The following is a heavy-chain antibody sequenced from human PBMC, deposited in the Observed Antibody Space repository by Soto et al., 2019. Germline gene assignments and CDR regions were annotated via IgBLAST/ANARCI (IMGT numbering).Heavy chain of an antibody. CDR3: ASQSMANYYYGMDV. CDR2: IYYSGST. Sequence: QVQLQESGPGLVKPSETLSLTCTVSGGSISSYYWSWIRQPPGKGLEWIGYIYYSGSTNYNPSLNGRVTISVDTSKNQFSLKLSSVTAADTAVYYCASQSMANYYYGMDVWGQGTTVTVSS. D-gene: IGHD5-12*01. V-gene: IGHV4-59*08. CDR1: GGSISSYY. J-gene: IGHJ6*02.